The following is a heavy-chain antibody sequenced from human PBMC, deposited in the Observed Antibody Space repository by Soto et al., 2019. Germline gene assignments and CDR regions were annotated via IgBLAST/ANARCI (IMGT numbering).Heavy chain of an antibody. Sequence: GGSLRLSCAAPTFIFSTYWMTWVRQAPGKGLEWVANIKRDGSETHYADSVKGRFTISRDNAKNSLYLQMNNLRVEDTAVYYCARDVERGYSGYDAFDYWGQGTLVTVSS. CDR3: ARDVERGYSGYDAFDY. J-gene: IGHJ4*02. V-gene: IGHV3-7*01. D-gene: IGHD5-12*01. CDR1: TFIFSTYW. CDR2: IKRDGSET.